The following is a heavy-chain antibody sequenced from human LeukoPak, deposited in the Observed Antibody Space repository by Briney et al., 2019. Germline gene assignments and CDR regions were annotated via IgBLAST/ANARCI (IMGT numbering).Heavy chain of an antibody. CDR1: GVTFSSYG. CDR2: IWYDGSNK. D-gene: IGHD2-21*01. Sequence: GGSLRLSCAASGVTFSSYGMHWVRQAPGKGLEWVAFIWYDGSNKYYADSVKGGFTISRDNSKNTLYLQMNSLRAEDTAVYYCAKSVVVIAMFAFDIWGQGTMVTVSS. J-gene: IGHJ3*02. CDR3: AKSVVVIAMFAFDI. V-gene: IGHV3-30*02.